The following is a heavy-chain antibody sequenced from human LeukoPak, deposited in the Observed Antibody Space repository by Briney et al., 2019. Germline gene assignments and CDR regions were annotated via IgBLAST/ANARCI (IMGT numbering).Heavy chain of an antibody. CDR2: IDSDGSTT. D-gene: IGHD6-13*01. Sequence: GGSLRLSCVASGFTFSNYWMHWVRQAPGKGLVWVSRIDSDGSTTSHADSVKGRFTTSRDNAKNTLYLQMNSLRAEDTAVYYCAKAYSSSWYDNWFDPWGQGTLVTVSS. J-gene: IGHJ5*02. V-gene: IGHV3-74*01. CDR1: GFTFSNYW. CDR3: AKAYSSSWYDNWFDP.